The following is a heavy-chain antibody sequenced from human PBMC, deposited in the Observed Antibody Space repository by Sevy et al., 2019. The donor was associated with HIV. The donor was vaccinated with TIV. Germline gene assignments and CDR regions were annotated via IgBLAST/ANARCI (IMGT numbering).Heavy chain of an antibody. J-gene: IGHJ6*02. CDR1: GGSISSYY. CDR3: ARAGGSTDWGVDV. Sequence: SETLSLTCTVSGGSISSYYWSWIRQPPGKGLEWIGYIYYSGSTNYNPSLKSPVAISVATSKNQFSLKLTSVTAAETAVYNCARAGGSTDWGVDVWGQGTTVTVSS. CDR2: IYYSGST. V-gene: IGHV4-59*13. D-gene: IGHD6-19*01.